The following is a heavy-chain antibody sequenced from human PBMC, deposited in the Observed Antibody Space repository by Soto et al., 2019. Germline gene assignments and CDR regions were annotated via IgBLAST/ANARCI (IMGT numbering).Heavy chain of an antibody. CDR2: IYYSGST. D-gene: IGHD6-6*01. CDR3: ARDQGQSSIAARFYPVNNWFDP. J-gene: IGHJ5*02. CDR1: GGSISSYY. V-gene: IGHV4-59*12. Sequence: SETLSLTCTVSGGSISSYYWSWIRQPPGKGLEWFGYIYYSGSTNYNPSLKSRVTISVDTSKNQFSLKLSSVTAADTAVYYCARDQGQSSIAARFYPVNNWFDPWGQGTLVTVSS.